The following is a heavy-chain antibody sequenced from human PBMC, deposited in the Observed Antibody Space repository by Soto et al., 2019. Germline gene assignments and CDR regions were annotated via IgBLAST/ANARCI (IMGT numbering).Heavy chain of an antibody. J-gene: IGHJ6*02. CDR1: GGTFSSYA. CDR3: ATMGQETTFYGSGSGFDMDV. CDR2: IIPLFGTA. Sequence: QVQLVQSGAEVKKPGSSVKVSCKASGGTFSSYAISWVRQAPGQGLEWMGGIIPLFGTAKYAQKFQGRVTITVDESTRTGYMELSSLRSEDTAVYYCATMGQETTFYGSGSGFDMDVRGQGTPVTVSS. D-gene: IGHD3-10*01. V-gene: IGHV1-69*01.